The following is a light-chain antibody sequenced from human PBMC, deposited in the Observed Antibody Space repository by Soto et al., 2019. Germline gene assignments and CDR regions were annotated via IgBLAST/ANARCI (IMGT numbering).Light chain of an antibody. Sequence: DIQMTQSPSTLSGSVGDRVTITCRASQTITNRLAWYQQKPGKAPKVLIYGASNLESGVPSRFTGSGSGTEFILTISSLQPDDFATYDCQHYGGMWTFGQGTKVDIK. CDR3: QHYGGMWT. J-gene: IGKJ1*01. V-gene: IGKV1-5*01. CDR1: QTITNR. CDR2: GAS.